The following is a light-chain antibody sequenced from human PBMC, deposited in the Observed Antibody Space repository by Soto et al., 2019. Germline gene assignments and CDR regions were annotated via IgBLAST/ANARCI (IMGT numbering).Light chain of an antibody. Sequence: DIQMTQSPSSLSASVGDRVTITCRASQSISSYLNWYQQKPGKAPKLLIYAASSLKSGVPSRFSGSGSGTDFTLTISSLQPEDFATYYCQQSYSTPQTFGQGTKV. V-gene: IGKV1-39*01. J-gene: IGKJ1*01. CDR1: QSISSY. CDR3: QQSYSTPQT. CDR2: AAS.